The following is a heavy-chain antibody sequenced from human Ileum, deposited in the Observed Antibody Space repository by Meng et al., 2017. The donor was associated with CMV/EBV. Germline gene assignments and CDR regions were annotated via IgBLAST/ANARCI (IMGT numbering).Heavy chain of an antibody. D-gene: IGHD3-16*01. CDR1: GVSISSCYHY. J-gene: IGHJ4*02. Sequence: GVSISSCYHYWSWVRQSPGKGLEWIEYSYFNGNTHYEPSLKSRVSISVDTSNNQYSLKVNSVTAADTAVYYCAGGLIAFGEAVLESWGQGTLVTVSS. CDR2: SYFNGNT. V-gene: IGHV4-30-4*01. CDR3: AGGLIAFGEAVLES.